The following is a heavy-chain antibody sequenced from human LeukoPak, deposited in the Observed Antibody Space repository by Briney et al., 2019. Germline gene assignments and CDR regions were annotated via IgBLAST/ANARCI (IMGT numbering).Heavy chain of an antibody. Sequence: SETLSLTCTVSGGSISSSSYYWGWIRQPPGKGLEWIGSIYYSGSTYYNPSLKSRVTISVDTSKNQFSLKLSSVTAADTAVYYCASLRGYSYGYGGGVFDYWGQGTLVTVSS. CDR1: GGSISSSSYY. D-gene: IGHD5-18*01. J-gene: IGHJ4*02. CDR3: ASLRGYSYGYGGGVFDY. V-gene: IGHV4-39*01. CDR2: IYYSGST.